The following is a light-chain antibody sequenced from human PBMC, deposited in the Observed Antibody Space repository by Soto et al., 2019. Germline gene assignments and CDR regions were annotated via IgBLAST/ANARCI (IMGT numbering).Light chain of an antibody. J-gene: IGKJ2*01. V-gene: IGKV3-11*01. Sequence: EIVLTQSPATLSLSPGERATLSCRASQSVDSYLAWYQQKPGQAPRLLIYDASNRATGIPARFSGSGSGTDFTLIISSLEPEDFAVYYCQQRSNWPPYTFGQGTKLEIK. CDR2: DAS. CDR1: QSVDSY. CDR3: QQRSNWPPYT.